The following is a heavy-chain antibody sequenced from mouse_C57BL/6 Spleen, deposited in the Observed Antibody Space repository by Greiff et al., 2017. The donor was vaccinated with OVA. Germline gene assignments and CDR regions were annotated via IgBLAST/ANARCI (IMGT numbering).Heavy chain of an antibody. CDR1: GYTFTSYW. CDR3: ARKGYDGYYGYFDV. CDR2: IDPSDSYT. D-gene: IGHD2-3*01. Sequence: VQLQQPGAELVMPGASVKLSCKASGYTFTSYWMHWVKQRPGQGLEWIGEIDPSDSYTNYNQKFKGQSTLTVDKSSSTAYMQLSSLTSEDSAVYYCARKGYDGYYGYFDVWGTGTTVTVSS. V-gene: IGHV1-69*01. J-gene: IGHJ1*03.